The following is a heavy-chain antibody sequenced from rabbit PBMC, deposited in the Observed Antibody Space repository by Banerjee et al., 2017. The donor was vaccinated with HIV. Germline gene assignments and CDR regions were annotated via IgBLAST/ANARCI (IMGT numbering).Heavy chain of an antibody. V-gene: IGHV1S40*01. CDR2: IYTGSSGST. CDR1: GLDFSTSYC. Sequence: QSLEESGGDLVKPGASLTLTCKASGLDFSTSYCMCWVRQAPGKGLEWIACIYTGSSGSTYYASWAKGRFTISKTSSTTVTLQMTSLTAADTATYFCTGSSYYDYFNLWGQGTLVTVS. D-gene: IGHD8-1*01. CDR3: TGSSYYDYFNL. J-gene: IGHJ4*01.